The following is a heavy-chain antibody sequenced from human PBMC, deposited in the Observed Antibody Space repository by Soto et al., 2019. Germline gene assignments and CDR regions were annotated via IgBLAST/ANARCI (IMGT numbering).Heavy chain of an antibody. V-gene: IGHV1-18*01. CDR3: ARDWHPRFDP. J-gene: IGHJ5*02. Sequence: QVQLVQSGPEVKKPGASVKVSCKASGYSFSSYGITWVRQAPGQGLEWMGWISPSSGETNYAQKFQGRVTVTTDTSTTTTYLGLRSLKSDDTAVYYCARDWHPRFDPWGPGTLVTVSS. CDR1: GYSFSSYG. CDR2: ISPSSGET.